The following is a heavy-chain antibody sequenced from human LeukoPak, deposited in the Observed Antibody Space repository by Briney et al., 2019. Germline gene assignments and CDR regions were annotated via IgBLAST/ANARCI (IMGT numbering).Heavy chain of an antibody. CDR2: ISSSGSTV. CDR1: GFTFNNYE. J-gene: IGHJ6*02. D-gene: IGHD2-15*01. Sequence: GGSLRLSCAASGFTFNNYEMNWVRQAPGKGLEWVSYISSSGSTVYYADSVKGRFTISRDNAKTSLYLQMNSLRAEDTALYYCARVWEYCSGGSCSLYSMDVWGQGTTVTVSS. CDR3: ARVWEYCSGGSCSLYSMDV. V-gene: IGHV3-48*03.